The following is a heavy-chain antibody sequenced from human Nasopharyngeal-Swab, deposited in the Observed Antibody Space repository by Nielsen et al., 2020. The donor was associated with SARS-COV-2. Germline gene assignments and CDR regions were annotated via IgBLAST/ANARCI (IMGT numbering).Heavy chain of an antibody. CDR2: IKKKTDGGTT. J-gene: IGHJ3*02. D-gene: IGHD3-22*01. CDR3: TTATYYYDSSGYANDASDI. CDR1: GFTFSNAW. V-gene: IGHV3-15*01. Sequence: GASLEISCAASGFTFSNAWMSWVRQALGRGLEWVGRIKKKTDGGTTDYAAPVKGRFTISRDDSKNMLYLQMSSLKTEDTGVYYCTTATYYYDSSGYANDASDIWGQGTMVTVSS.